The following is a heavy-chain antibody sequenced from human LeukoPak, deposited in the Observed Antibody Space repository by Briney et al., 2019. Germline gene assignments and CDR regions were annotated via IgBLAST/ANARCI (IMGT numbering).Heavy chain of an antibody. Sequence: GGSLRLSCAASGFTFSSYAMSWVRQAPGKGLEWVSAISGSGGSTYYADSVKGRFTISRDNSKNTLYLQMNSLRAEDTAVYYCARPQHGDSYGYGDYWGQGTLVTVSS. J-gene: IGHJ4*02. CDR2: ISGSGGST. CDR1: GFTFSSYA. V-gene: IGHV3-23*01. D-gene: IGHD5-18*01. CDR3: ARPQHGDSYGYGDY.